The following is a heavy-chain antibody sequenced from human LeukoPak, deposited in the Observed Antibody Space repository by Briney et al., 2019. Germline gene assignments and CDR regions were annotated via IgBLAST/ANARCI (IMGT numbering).Heavy chain of an antibody. Sequence: PGGSLRLSCAASGFSFNSYWMSWVRQAPGKGLEWVANIKEDGSEKYYVDSVKGRLTISRDNAKNSLYLQMNSLRVEDTAVYYCARGGSWTGSFTDFDYWGQGTLVTVSS. V-gene: IGHV3-7*03. J-gene: IGHJ4*02. CDR3: ARGGSWTGSFTDFDY. CDR1: GFSFNSYW. D-gene: IGHD3/OR15-3a*01. CDR2: IKEDGSEK.